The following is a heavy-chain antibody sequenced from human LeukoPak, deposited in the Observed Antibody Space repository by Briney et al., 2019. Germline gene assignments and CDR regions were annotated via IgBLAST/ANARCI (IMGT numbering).Heavy chain of an antibody. CDR3: ARTDYGLY. V-gene: IGHV4-39*07. Sequence: SETLSLTCTVSGGSISSSSYYWGWIRQPPGKGLEWIGSIYYSGSTYYNPSLKSRVTISVDTSKNQFSLKLSSVTAADTAVYYCARTDYGLYWGQGTLVTVSS. D-gene: IGHD4-17*01. CDR1: GGSISSSSYY. CDR2: IYYSGST. J-gene: IGHJ4*02.